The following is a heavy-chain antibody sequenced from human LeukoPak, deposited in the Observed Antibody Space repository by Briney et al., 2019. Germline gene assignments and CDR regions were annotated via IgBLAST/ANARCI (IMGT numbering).Heavy chain of an antibody. CDR1: GGSISSYY. V-gene: IGHV4-59*12. CDR2: IYYSGST. CDR3: ARDRIQLWYGMDV. D-gene: IGHD5-18*01. Sequence: SETLSLTCTVSGGSISSYYWSWIRQPPGKGLEWIGYIYYSGSTNYNPSLKSRVTISVDTSKNQFSLKLSSVTAADTAVYYCARDRIQLWYGMDVWGQGTTVTVSS. J-gene: IGHJ6*02.